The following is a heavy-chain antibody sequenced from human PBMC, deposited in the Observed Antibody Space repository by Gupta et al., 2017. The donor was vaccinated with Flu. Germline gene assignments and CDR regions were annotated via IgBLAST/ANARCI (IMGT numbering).Heavy chain of an antibody. CDR2: ISSGGRTI. D-gene: IGHD1-26*01. J-gene: IGHJ6*02. Sequence: LQLVESGGGLVKPGGSLRLSCAASGFTFGDFYMSWIRQAPGKGLEWISYISSGGRTINYADSGKGRFTISRDNAKNALYLQMKRLRQEDTAVYYRTRQRSGSFYSSGLDVWVEWTTVQVS. CDR3: TRQRSGSFYSSGLDV. CDR1: GFTFGDFY. V-gene: IGHV3-11*01.